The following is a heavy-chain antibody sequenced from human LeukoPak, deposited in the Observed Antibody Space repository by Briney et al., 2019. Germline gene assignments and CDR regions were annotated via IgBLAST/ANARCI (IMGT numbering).Heavy chain of an antibody. V-gene: IGHV3-21*01. CDR3: ARSSTVTGGRYFDY. Sequence: GGSLRLSCAASGFTFSSYSMNWVRQAPGKGLEWVSSISSSSYIYYADSVKGRFTISRDNAKNSLYLQMNSLRAEDTAVYYCARSSTVTGGRYFDYWGQGTLVTVSS. J-gene: IGHJ4*02. CDR2: ISSSSYI. D-gene: IGHD4-11*01. CDR1: GFTFSSYS.